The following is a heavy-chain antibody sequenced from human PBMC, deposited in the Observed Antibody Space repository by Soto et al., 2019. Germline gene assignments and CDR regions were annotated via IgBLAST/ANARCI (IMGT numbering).Heavy chain of an antibody. D-gene: IGHD6-6*01. CDR2: IYYSGST. V-gene: IGHV4-39*01. Sequence: QLQLQESGPGLVKPSETLSLTCTVSGGSISSSSYYWGWIRQPPGKGLEWIGSIYYSGSTYYNPSLKSRVTISVDTSKNQFSLKLSSVTAADTAVYYCARRRSSSSPYCDYWGQGTLVTFSS. CDR3: ARRRSSSSPYCDY. J-gene: IGHJ4*02. CDR1: GGSISSSSYY.